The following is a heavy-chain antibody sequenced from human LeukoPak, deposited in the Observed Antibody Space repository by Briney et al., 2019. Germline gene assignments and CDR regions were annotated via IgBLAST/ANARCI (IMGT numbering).Heavy chain of an antibody. Sequence: EGSLRLSYAASGFTFSSYWMNWARQAPGKGLEWVASINHNGNVNYYVDSVKGRFTISRDNAKNSLYLQMSNLRAEDTAVYSCARGGGLDVWGQGATVTVSS. CDR3: ARGGGLDV. V-gene: IGHV3-7*03. J-gene: IGHJ6*02. D-gene: IGHD3-16*01. CDR1: GFTFSSYW. CDR2: INHNGNVN.